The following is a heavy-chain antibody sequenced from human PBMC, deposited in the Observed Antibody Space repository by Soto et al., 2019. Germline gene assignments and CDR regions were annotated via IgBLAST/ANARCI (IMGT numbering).Heavy chain of an antibody. D-gene: IGHD1-26*01. Sequence: ASVKVSCKASGGTFSSYAISWVRQAPGQGLEWMGGIIPIFGTANYAQKFQGRVTITADESTSTAYMELSSLRPEDTAVYYCARKSGAAELDYYYYYYGMDVWGQGTTVTVSS. J-gene: IGHJ6*02. V-gene: IGHV1-69*01. CDR3: ARKSGAAELDYYYYYYGMDV. CDR2: IIPIFGTA. CDR1: GGTFSSYA.